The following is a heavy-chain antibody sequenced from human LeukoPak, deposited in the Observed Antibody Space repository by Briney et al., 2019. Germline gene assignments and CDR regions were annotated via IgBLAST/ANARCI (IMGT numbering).Heavy chain of an antibody. J-gene: IGHJ4*02. Sequence: GASVKVSCKASGGTFRNYAINWVRQAPGQGLKWMGGITPIFGTANYAQKFQGRVTITADESTRTSYMDLNSLRSEDTAVYYCARDGESAVVVVRAAYFDFWGQGTLVTVSS. CDR1: GGTFRNYA. V-gene: IGHV1-69*13. D-gene: IGHD3-22*01. CDR2: ITPIFGTA. CDR3: ARDGESAVVVVRAAYFDF.